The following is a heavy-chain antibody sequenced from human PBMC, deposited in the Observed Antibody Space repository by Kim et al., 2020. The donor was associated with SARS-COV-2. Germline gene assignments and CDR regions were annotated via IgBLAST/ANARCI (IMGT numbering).Heavy chain of an antibody. J-gene: IGHJ6*02. CDR1: GFTVSTSF. CDR2: IYTDGRT. D-gene: IGHD3-16*01. V-gene: IGHV3-66*01. CDR3: ARDPPLTDDYAMDV. Sequence: GGSLRLSCAASGFTVSTSFMSWVRQAPGKGLEWVSFIYTDGRTFYADSVKGRFTISRDDSKNTLYLQISSLRAEDTAVYYCARDPPLTDDYAMDVLGQGT.